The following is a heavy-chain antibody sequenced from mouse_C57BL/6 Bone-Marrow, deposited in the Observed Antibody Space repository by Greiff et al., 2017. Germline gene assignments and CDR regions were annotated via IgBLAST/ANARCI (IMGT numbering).Heavy chain of an antibody. D-gene: IGHD1-1*01. Sequence: QVQLKQSGAELARPGASVKLSCKASGYTFTSYGISWVKQRTGQGLEWIGEIYPRSGNTYYNEKFKGKATLTADKSSSTAYMVLRSLTSEASAVYFWARDHYYGSSLYYFDYWCQGTTLTVSS. CDR3: ARDHYYGSSLYYFDY. CDR1: GYTFTSYG. V-gene: IGHV1-81*01. CDR2: IYPRSGNT. J-gene: IGHJ2*01.